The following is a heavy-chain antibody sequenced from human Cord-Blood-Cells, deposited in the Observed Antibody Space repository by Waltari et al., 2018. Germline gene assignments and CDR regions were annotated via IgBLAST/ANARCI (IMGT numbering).Heavy chain of an antibody. D-gene: IGHD4-17*01. V-gene: IGHV4-61*01. CDR1: VASVRSGRSY. CDR2: IYYSGST. J-gene: IGHJ4*02. CDR3: ARRDYGDYFDY. Sequence: QVQLQESGPGLVKPSETLYLPCSVSVASVRSGRSYWPWIRQPPGKGLEWIGYIYYSGSTNYNPSLKSRVTISVDTSKNQFSLKLSSVTAADTAVYYCARRDYGDYFDYWGQGTLVTVSS.